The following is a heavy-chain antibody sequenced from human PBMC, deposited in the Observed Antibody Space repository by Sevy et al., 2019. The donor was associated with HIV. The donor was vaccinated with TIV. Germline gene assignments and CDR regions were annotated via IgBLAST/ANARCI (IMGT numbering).Heavy chain of an antibody. CDR2: ISYDGSNK. CDR1: GFTFSSYA. J-gene: IGHJ4*02. CDR3: ARDGAFGDSSGYSFDY. Sequence: GGSLRLSCAASGFTFSSYAMHWVRQAPGKGLEWVAVISYDGSNKYYADSVKGRFTISRDNSKNTLYLQMNSLRAEDTAVYYCARDGAFGDSSGYSFDYWGQGTLVTVSS. V-gene: IGHV3-30-3*01. D-gene: IGHD3-22*01.